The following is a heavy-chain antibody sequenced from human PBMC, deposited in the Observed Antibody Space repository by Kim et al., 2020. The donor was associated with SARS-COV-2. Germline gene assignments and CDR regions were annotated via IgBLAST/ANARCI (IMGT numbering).Heavy chain of an antibody. V-gene: IGHV3-21*01. CDR1: GFTFSSYS. CDR3: ARDGLPSSGWFQGYFDY. CDR2: ISSSSSYI. Sequence: GGSLRLSCAASGFTFSSYSMNWVRQAPGKGLEWVSSISSSSSYIYYADSVKGRFTISRDNAKNSLYLQMNSLRAEDTAVYYCARDGLPSSGWFQGYFDYWGQGTLVTVSS. D-gene: IGHD6-19*01. J-gene: IGHJ4*02.